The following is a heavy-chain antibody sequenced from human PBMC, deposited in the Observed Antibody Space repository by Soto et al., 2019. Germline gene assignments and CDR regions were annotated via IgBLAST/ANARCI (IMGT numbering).Heavy chain of an antibody. CDR3: ARSHIVATIHYYYYGMDV. D-gene: IGHD5-12*01. Sequence: SETLSLTCALGGRSFRGYYWSWMRRPTGKGLEWIGEINHSGSTNYNPSLKSRVTISVDTSKNQFSLKLSSVTAADTAVYYCARSHIVATIHYYYYGMDVWGQGTTVTVS. J-gene: IGHJ6*02. CDR2: INHSGST. CDR1: GRSFRGYY. V-gene: IGHV4-34*01.